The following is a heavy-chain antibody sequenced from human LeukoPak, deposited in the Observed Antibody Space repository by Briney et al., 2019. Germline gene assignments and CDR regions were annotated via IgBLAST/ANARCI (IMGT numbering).Heavy chain of an antibody. Sequence: GGSLRLSCAASGFTFSTYGMHWVRQAPGKGREWVAVMWYDGSIKYYADSVKGRFTISRDNSKNTLYLQMSSLRAEDTAVYYCARAVGPFDIWGQGTIVIVSS. J-gene: IGHJ3*02. CDR1: GFTFSTYG. CDR3: ARAVGPFDI. CDR2: MWYDGSIK. V-gene: IGHV3-33*01.